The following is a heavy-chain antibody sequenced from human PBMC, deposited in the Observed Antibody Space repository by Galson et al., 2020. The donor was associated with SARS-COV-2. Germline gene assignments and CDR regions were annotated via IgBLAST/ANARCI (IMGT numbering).Heavy chain of an antibody. CDR1: GGSFSGSY. CDR3: AGTPDLMVRGVYGMDV. J-gene: IGHJ6*02. Sequence: SETLSLTCAVYGGSFSGSYWSWIRQPPGKGLEWIGEINHSGSTNYNPSLKSRVTISVDTSKNQFSLKLSSVTAADTAVYYCAGTPDLMVRGVYGMDVWGQGTTVTVSS. V-gene: IGHV4-34*01. CDR2: INHSGST. D-gene: IGHD3-10*01.